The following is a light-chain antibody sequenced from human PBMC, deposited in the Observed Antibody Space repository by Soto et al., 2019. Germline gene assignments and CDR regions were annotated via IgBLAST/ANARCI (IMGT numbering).Light chain of an antibody. V-gene: IGKV3-20*01. CDR1: QSVSSSY. CDR2: GAS. CDR3: QQYGSSSWT. Sequence: EIVLTQSPGTLSLSPGERATLSCRASQSVSSSYLAWYQQKPGQAPRLLIYGASSRATGIPDRFSGSGSGTDFTITISRLEREDFAVYYCQQYGSSSWTFGQGTKVEI. J-gene: IGKJ1*01.